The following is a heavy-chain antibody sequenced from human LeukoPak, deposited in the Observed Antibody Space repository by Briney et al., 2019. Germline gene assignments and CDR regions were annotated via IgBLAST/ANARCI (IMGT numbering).Heavy chain of an antibody. V-gene: IGHV4-38-2*01. D-gene: IGHD1-1*01. CDR3: ARHWLLERGDKDDAFDI. Sequence: SETLSLTCAVSGYSISSGYYWGWIRQPPGKGLEWIGSIYHSGSTYYNPSLKSRVTISVDTSKNQFSLKLSSVTAADTAVYYCARHWLLERGDKDDAFDIWGQGTMVTVSS. J-gene: IGHJ3*02. CDR2: IYHSGST. CDR1: GYSISSGYY.